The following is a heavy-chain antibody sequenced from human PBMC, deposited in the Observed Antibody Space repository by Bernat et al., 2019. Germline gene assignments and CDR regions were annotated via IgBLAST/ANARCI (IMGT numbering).Heavy chain of an antibody. Sequence: QVQLVQSGAEVKKPGASVKVSCKASGYTFTSYGISWVRQAPGQGLEWMGWISAYNGNTNYAQKLQGRVTMTTDTSTSTAYMDLRSLRSDDTAVYYCAKEPINCGGDCPLFDYWGQGTLFTVTS. J-gene: IGHJ4*02. CDR1: GYTFTSYG. CDR3: AKEPINCGGDCPLFDY. CDR2: ISAYNGNT. V-gene: IGHV1-18*01. D-gene: IGHD2-21*02.